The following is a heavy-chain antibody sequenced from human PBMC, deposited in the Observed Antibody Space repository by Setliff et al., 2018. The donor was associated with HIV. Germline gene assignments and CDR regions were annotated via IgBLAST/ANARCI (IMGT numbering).Heavy chain of an antibody. CDR1: GFSVGDNY. Sequence: PGGSLRLSCEISGFSVGDNYMTWVRQTLKMGLEWVSLIYAAGATYYADSVEGRFTISRDTSTNTLYLQMHSLRADDTAVYYCAKGSGFHDYWGQGTRVTVS. CDR2: IYAAGAT. V-gene: IGHV3-53*01. CDR3: AKGSGFHDY. J-gene: IGHJ4*02. D-gene: IGHD6-19*01.